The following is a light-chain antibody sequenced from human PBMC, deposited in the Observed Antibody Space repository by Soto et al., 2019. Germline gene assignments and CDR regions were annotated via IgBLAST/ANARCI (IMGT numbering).Light chain of an antibody. J-gene: IGKJ4*01. CDR3: HHRANWPLT. Sequence: EIVLTQSPATLSLSPGERATLSCRASQSVSSYLAWYQQKRGQAPRLLIYDAYNRATGIPARFSGSGSGTDFTLTISSLEPEDFAVYYCHHRANWPLTFGGGTKVEIK. CDR2: DAY. V-gene: IGKV3-11*01. CDR1: QSVSSY.